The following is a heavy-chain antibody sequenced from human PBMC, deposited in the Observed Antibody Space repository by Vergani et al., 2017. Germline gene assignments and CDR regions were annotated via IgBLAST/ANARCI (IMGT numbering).Heavy chain of an antibody. Sequence: QVQLVQSGAEVKKPGSSVKVSCKASGGTFSSYAISWVRQAPGQGLEWMGGIIPIFGTANYAQKFQGRVTITADESTSTAYMELSSLRSEDTAVYYCARVGTYYDSSGYPGDYWGQGTLVTVSS. J-gene: IGHJ4*02. CDR2: IIPIFGTA. V-gene: IGHV1-69*12. D-gene: IGHD3-22*01. CDR3: ARVGTYYDSSGYPGDY. CDR1: GGTFSSYA.